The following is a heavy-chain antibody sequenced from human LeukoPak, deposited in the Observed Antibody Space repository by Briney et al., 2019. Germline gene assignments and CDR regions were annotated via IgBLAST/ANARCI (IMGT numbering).Heavy chain of an antibody. D-gene: IGHD3-10*01. CDR1: GFTFSSHE. Sequence: PGGSLRLSCAASGFTFSSHEMNWFRQAPGKGLEWVSYISSTGSTIYYADSVKGRFTISRDNAKNSLYLQMNSLRAEDTAVYYCARVYYGSGKGYFQDWGQGTLITVSS. V-gene: IGHV3-48*03. J-gene: IGHJ1*01. CDR3: ARVYYGSGKGYFQD. CDR2: ISSTGSTI.